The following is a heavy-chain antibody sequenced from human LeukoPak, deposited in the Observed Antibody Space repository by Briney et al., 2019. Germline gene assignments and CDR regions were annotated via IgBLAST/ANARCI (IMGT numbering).Heavy chain of an antibody. CDR1: GFTFSSYG. V-gene: IGHV3-48*04. J-gene: IGHJ6*03. Sequence: GGSLRLSCTASGFTFSSYGMNWVRQAPGKGLEWVSYISSSGSTIYCADSVKGRFTMSRDNSKNTLYPQMNNLRVDDTAVYYCAKAPRFGDHAAEYFYYYMDVWGKGTTVTVSS. D-gene: IGHD3-16*01. CDR3: AKAPRFGDHAAEYFYYYMDV. CDR2: ISSSGSTI.